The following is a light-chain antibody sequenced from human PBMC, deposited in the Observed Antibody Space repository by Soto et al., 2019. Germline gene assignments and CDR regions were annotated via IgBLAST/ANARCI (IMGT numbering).Light chain of an antibody. CDR3: QQRSNWPPSIT. J-gene: IGKJ5*01. CDR1: QSVSSY. CDR2: DAS. Sequence: EIVLTQSPATLSLSPGERATLSCRASQSVSSYLAWYQQKPGQAPRLLIYDASNRATGIPARFSGSGSGTDFTLTISSLEPEDFAVDYCQQRSNWPPSITFGQGTRLAIK. V-gene: IGKV3-11*01.